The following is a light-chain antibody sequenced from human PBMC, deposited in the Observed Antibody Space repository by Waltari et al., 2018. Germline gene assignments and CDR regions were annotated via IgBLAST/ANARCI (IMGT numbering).Light chain of an antibody. V-gene: IGKV1-5*01. J-gene: IGKJ1*01. CDR1: QSISSW. CDR3: QQSYTTPRT. Sequence: DIQMTQSPSTLSASVGDRVTITCRASQSISSWLAWYQQKPGKAPKVLIYDAFTWESGVPSRFSGSGSGTEFTLTISSLQPDDFATYYCQQSYTTPRTFGQGTKVKI. CDR2: DAF.